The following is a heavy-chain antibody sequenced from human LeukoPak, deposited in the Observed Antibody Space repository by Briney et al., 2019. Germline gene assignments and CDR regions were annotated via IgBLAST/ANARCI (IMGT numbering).Heavy chain of an antibody. CDR3: ARLDEYSSSSRYYGMDV. D-gene: IGHD6-6*01. CDR1: GGTFSSYG. CDR2: IIPIFGTA. J-gene: IGHJ6*02. V-gene: IGHV1-69*13. Sequence: ASVKVACKASGGTFSSYGISWVRQAPGQGLEWMGGIIPIFGTANYAQKFQGRVTITADESTSTAYMELSSLRSEDTAVYYCARLDEYSSSSRYYGMDVWGQGTTVTVSS.